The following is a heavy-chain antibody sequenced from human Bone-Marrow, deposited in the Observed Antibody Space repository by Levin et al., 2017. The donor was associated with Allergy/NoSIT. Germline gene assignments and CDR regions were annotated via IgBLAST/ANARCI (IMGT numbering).Heavy chain of an antibody. CDR1: GFTFSSFW. CDR2: IKQDGSEQ. Sequence: LTCAASGFTFSSFWMSWVRQAPGKGLEWVANIKQDGSEQYYLDSVRGRFTISRDNAENSLYLQMNSLRVEDTAVYYCAKTSRSSMDPDYWGQGTLVTVSS. D-gene: IGHD6-6*01. V-gene: IGHV3-7*01. J-gene: IGHJ4*02. CDR3: AKTSRSSMDPDY.